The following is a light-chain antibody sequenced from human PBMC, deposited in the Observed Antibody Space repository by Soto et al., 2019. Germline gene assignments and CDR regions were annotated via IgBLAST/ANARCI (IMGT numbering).Light chain of an antibody. CDR2: DVT. CDR1: SSDVGGYDY. Sequence: QSVRTQPRSVSATPGQSVTISCTGTSSDVGGYDYVSWYQQHPGKAPKLMIYDVTKRPSGVPDRFSGSRSGNTASLTISGLQSEDDADYSLCSYAETYTFHDFGPGTKVNV. V-gene: IGLV2-11*01. CDR3: CSYAETYTFHD. J-gene: IGLJ1*01.